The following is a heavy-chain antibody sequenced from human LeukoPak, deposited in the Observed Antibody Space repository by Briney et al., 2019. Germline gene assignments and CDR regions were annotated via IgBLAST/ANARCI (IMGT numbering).Heavy chain of an antibody. CDR1: GYSSTTYR. CDR3: ARHKPGNYESSGYYTY. V-gene: IGHV5-51*01. Sequence: GESLNFSCEASGYSSTTYRIGGVRPMPGKGLGWMGIIYPGDSDTSDNPAFQGVATTSADTTITTDYMQCSSLTATTTVMYSCARHKPGNYESSGYYTYWGQGTLVTVSS. J-gene: IGHJ4*02. D-gene: IGHD3-22*01. CDR2: IYPGDSDT.